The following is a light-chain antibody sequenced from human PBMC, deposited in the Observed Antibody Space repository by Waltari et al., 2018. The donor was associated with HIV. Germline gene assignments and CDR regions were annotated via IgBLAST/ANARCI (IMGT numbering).Light chain of an antibody. J-gene: IGLJ2*01. CDR3: QVWDSSTPVV. CDR2: SDS. CDR1: NIGSKN. Sequence: SYELTQPLSVSVALGQTATITCGGNNIGSKNVHWYHQKPGQAPVLVIYSDSNRPSGIPERFSGSNSDNTATLTISRAQAGDEADYYCQVWDSSTPVVFGGGTKLTVL. V-gene: IGLV3-9*01.